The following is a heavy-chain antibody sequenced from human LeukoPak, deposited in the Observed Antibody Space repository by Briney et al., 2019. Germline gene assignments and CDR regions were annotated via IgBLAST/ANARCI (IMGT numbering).Heavy chain of an antibody. Sequence: GGSLRLFCATSGRTFDDYIMPWVRQAPGKGPEWVSLVSWDGDTTYYADSVKGRFTISRDNSKNSLYLQMNSLRTEDTALYYCAKARGLIGGAFDIWGQGTMVTVSS. CDR2: VSWDGDTT. CDR1: GRTFDDYI. CDR3: AKARGLIGGAFDI. V-gene: IGHV3-43*01. J-gene: IGHJ3*02. D-gene: IGHD3-22*01.